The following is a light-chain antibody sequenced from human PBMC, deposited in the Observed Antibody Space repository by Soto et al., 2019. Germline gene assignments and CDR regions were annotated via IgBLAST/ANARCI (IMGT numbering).Light chain of an antibody. V-gene: IGKV3-20*01. Sequence: EIVLTQSPGTLSLSPGERATLSCRASQSVSSSYLAWYQQKPGQAPRLLIYGASSRATGIPDRFSGSGSGTEFTLTISRLEPEDLSVYYCQQYGSSPLLTFGGGTKVEIK. CDR1: QSVSSSY. CDR2: GAS. J-gene: IGKJ4*01. CDR3: QQYGSSPLLT.